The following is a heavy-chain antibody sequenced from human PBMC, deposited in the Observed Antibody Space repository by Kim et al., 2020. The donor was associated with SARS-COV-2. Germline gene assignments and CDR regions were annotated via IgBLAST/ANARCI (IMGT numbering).Heavy chain of an antibody. J-gene: IGHJ6*02. CDR3: ASIYYYYGMDV. CDR2: T. V-gene: IGHV4-34*01. Sequence: TNYNPSLKSRVTILVDTSKNQFSLKLSSVTAADTAVYYCASIYYYYGMDVWGQGTTVTVSS.